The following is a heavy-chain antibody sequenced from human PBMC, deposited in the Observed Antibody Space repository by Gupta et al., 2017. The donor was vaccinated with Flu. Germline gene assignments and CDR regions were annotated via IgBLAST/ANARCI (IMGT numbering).Heavy chain of an antibody. D-gene: IGHD3-10*01. CDR1: GFRFEDYV. Sequence: EVQLVESGGGLAEPGRSLSLSCRASGFRFEDYVMNWVRQAPGKGLEWVCFIRFAAYGGAAEYAASVKGRLPISRDDSKCIAYLHLDRLKSDDTATYFCTSLRASGGYADYWGQGTPVTVSS. CDR3: TSLRASGGYADY. J-gene: IGHJ4*02. V-gene: IGHV3-49*04. CDR2: IRFAAYGGAA.